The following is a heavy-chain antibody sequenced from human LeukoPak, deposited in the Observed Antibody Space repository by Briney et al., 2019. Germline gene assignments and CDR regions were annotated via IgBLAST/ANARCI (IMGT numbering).Heavy chain of an antibody. V-gene: IGHV4-59*08. CDR1: GGSVSSYY. CDR2: ISDIGSI. J-gene: IGHJ4*02. CDR3: VGHHPRNTVDF. D-gene: IGHD2/OR15-2a*01. Sequence: SETLSLTCTVSGGSVSSYYWSWIRQPPGKGLEWIAYISDIGSINYNPSLKSRVTISLDTSKNQFSLKLSSVTAADTAVYYCVGHHPRNTVDFWGQGTLVTVSS.